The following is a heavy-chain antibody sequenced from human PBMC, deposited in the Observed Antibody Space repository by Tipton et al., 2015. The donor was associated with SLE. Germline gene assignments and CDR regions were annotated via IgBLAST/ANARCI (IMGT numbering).Heavy chain of an antibody. D-gene: IGHD2-2*01. V-gene: IGHV3-72*01. CDR2: TRNKANSYTT. Sequence: SLRLSCAASGFTFSDHYMDWVRQAPGKGLEWVGRTRNKANSYTTEYAASVKGRFIISRDNSKSIAYLEMNSLKIEDTAVYYCSRDRDYQLLFPWGQGTLVTVSS. CDR3: SRDRDYQLLFP. J-gene: IGHJ5*02. CDR1: GFTFSDHY.